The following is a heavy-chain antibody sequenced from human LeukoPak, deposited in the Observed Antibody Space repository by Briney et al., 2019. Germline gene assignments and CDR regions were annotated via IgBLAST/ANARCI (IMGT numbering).Heavy chain of an antibody. J-gene: IGHJ4*02. CDR3: ARDDYGSGILGY. CDR2: IYYSGST. CDR1: GGSISSYY. Sequence: SETLPLTCTVSGGSISSYYWSWIRQPPGKGLEWIGYIYYSGSTNYNPSLKSRVTISVDTSKNQFSLKLSSVTAADTAVYYCARDDYGSGILGYWGQGTLVTVSS. D-gene: IGHD3-10*01. V-gene: IGHV4-59*01.